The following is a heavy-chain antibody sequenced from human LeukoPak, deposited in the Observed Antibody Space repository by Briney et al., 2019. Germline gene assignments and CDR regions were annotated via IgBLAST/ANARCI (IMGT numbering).Heavy chain of an antibody. D-gene: IGHD3-10*01. CDR3: AIDVGSGSYDWFDP. V-gene: IGHV1-69*06. CDR1: GGTFSSYA. CDR2: IIPIFGTA. Sequence: EASVKVSCKASGGTFSSYAISWVRQAPGQGLEWMGGIIPIFGTANYAQKFQGRVTITADKSTSTAYMELSSLRPEDTAVYYCAIDVGSGSYDWFDPWGQGTLVTVSS. J-gene: IGHJ5*02.